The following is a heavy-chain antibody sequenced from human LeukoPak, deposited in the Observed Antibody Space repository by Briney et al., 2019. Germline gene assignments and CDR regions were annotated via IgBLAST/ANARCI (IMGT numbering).Heavy chain of an antibody. CDR2: IKQDATEK. Sequence: GGSLRLSCAASGFTFSGFWMSWVRQAPGKGVEWVANIKQDATEKYYIDSVKGRFTISRDNVQNSLYLQMDSLRVEDTAVYYCARDKPRDSVAGSNFDYWGQGILVTVSS. V-gene: IGHV3-7*01. J-gene: IGHJ4*02. CDR1: GFTFSGFW. CDR3: ARDKPRDSVAGSNFDY. D-gene: IGHD6-19*01.